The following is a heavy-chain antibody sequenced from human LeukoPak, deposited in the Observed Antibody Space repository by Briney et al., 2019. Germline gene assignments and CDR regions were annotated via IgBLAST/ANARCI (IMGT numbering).Heavy chain of an antibody. CDR2: IYYSGST. Sequence: SETLSLTCTVSGGSISSYYWSWIRQPPGKGLEWIGYIYYSGSTNYNPSLKSRVTISVDTSKNQFSLKLSSVTAADTAVYYCARFSWLRQSYYFDYWGQGTLVTVSS. CDR3: ARFSWLRQSYYFDY. D-gene: IGHD5-12*01. V-gene: IGHV4-59*12. J-gene: IGHJ4*02. CDR1: GGSISSYY.